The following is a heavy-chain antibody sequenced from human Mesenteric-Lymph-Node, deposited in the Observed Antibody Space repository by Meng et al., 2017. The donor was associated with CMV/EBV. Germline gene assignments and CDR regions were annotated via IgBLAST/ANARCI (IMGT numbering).Heavy chain of an antibody. Sequence: ASVKVSCKASGYTFTGYYMHWVRQAPGQGLEWMGWINPNSGGTNYAQKFQGRVTMTRDTSISTAYTELSRLRSDDTAVYYCARDRGLLRFYYYGMDVWGQGTTVTVSS. J-gene: IGHJ6*02. V-gene: IGHV1-2*02. CDR3: ARDRGLLRFYYYGMDV. CDR1: GYTFTGYY. CDR2: INPNSGGT. D-gene: IGHD1-26*01.